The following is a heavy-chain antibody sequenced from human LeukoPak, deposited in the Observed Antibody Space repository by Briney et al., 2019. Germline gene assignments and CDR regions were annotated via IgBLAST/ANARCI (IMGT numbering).Heavy chain of an antibody. D-gene: IGHD3-16*02. CDR2: ISGSGGST. V-gene: IGHV3-23*01. CDR3: AKDVDADDYVWGSYRAFDY. J-gene: IGHJ4*02. Sequence: GGSLRLSCAASGFTISSYAMSWVCQRQGTGLAWDSAISGSGGSTYYADSVKGRFTISRDNSKNTLYLQMNSLRAEDTAVYYCAKDVDADDYVWGSYRAFDYWGQGTLVTVSS. CDR1: GFTISSYA.